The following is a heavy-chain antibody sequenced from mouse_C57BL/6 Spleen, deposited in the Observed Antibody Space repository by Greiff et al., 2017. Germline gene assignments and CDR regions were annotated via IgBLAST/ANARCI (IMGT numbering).Heavy chain of an antibody. CDR3: AKPHYYGSTYWYFDV. D-gene: IGHD1-1*01. J-gene: IGHJ1*03. Sequence: VKLQESGPGLVQPSQSLSITCPVSGFSLTSYGVHWVRQSPGKGLEWLGVIWRGGSTDYNAAFMSRLSITKDNSKSQVFFKMNSLQADDTAIYYCAKPHYYGSTYWYFDVWGTGTTVTVSS. V-gene: IGHV2-5*01. CDR1: GFSLTSYG. CDR2: IWRGGST.